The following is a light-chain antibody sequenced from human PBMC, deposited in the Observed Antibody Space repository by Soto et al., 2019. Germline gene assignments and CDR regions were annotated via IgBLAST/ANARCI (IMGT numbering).Light chain of an antibody. V-gene: IGLV2-23*01. CDR3: CSYAGSSTVV. J-gene: IGLJ2*01. CDR2: EGS. Sequence: QSARTQPASVSGSPGQSITISCNGTSSDVGSYNLVSWYQQHPGKAPKLMIYEGSKRPSGVSNRFSGSKSGNTASLRISGLQAEDEADYYCCSYAGSSTVVFGGGTKLTVL. CDR1: SSDVGSYNL.